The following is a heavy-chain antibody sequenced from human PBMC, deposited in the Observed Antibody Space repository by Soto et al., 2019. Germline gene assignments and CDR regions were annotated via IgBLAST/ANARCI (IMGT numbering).Heavy chain of an antibody. D-gene: IGHD2-21*01. CDR1: GFNIRDHY. J-gene: IGHJ4*02. V-gene: IGHV3-11*01. CDR2: MSGSGSDV. Sequence: QVQLVESGGGLVNPGGSLRLSCVASGFNIRDHYMNWVRQAPGRGLEWVSYMSGSGSDVNYVDSVRGRFTMSRDNAQNSLFLQMNSLIAEDTAVYYCASTARLLDSWGPGTLVTVSS. CDR3: ASTARLLDS.